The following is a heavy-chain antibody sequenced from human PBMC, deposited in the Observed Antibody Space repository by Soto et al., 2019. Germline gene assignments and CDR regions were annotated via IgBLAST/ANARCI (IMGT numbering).Heavy chain of an antibody. V-gene: IGHV1-2*02. CDR3: ARGLGYDSVWGSYRYTDY. J-gene: IGHJ4*02. D-gene: IGHD3-16*02. CDR1: GYTFSDYY. CDR2: INPKSGDT. Sequence: QVQLVQSGAEVKKPGASVKVSCKASGYTFSDYYMHWVRQAPGQGLEWMGWINPKSGDTNYAQKFQGRVTMTRDTSFSTAYMELSRLRSDETAVYYCARGLGYDSVWGSYRYTDYWGQGTLVTVSS.